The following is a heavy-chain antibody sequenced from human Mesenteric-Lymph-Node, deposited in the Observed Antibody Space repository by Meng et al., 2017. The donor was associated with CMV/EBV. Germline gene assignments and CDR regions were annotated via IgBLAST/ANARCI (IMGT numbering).Heavy chain of an antibody. V-gene: IGHV3-9*01. CDR2: ISWNGGII. CDR1: GFTFDDYA. J-gene: IGHJ4*02. CDR3: ARDHYDSSGYYRKGVFDY. D-gene: IGHD3-22*01. Sequence: GGSLRLSCAASGFTFDDYAMHWVRQAPGKGLEWVSGISWNGGIIDYADSVKGRFTISRDNSKNTLYLQMNSLRAEDTAVYYCARDHYDSSGYYRKGVFDYWGQGTLVTVSS.